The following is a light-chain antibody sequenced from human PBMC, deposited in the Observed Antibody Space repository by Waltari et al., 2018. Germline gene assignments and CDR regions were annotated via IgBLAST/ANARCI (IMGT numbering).Light chain of an antibody. CDR2: GAS. CDR3: QQYGSSPLFT. J-gene: IGKJ3*01. Sequence: EIVLTQYPGTLSLSPGERATLSCRASQSFSSSYLAGYQQKPGQAPRLLSYGASSRATGIPDRFSGSGSGTDFTLTISRLEPEDFAVYYCQQYGSSPLFTFGPGTKVDIK. CDR1: QSFSSSY. V-gene: IGKV3-20*01.